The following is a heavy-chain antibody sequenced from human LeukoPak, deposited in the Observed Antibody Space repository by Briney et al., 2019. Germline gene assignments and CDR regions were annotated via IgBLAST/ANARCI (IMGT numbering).Heavy chain of an antibody. J-gene: IGHJ4*02. CDR3: AREDGSGSYIDY. D-gene: IGHD3-10*01. CDR1: GFTFSSYS. Sequence: GGSLRLSCAASGFTFSSYSMNWVRQAPGKGLEWVSSISSSSSYIYYADSVKGRFTISRDNAKNSLYLQMNSLRAEDTAVYYCAREDGSGSYIDYWGQGTLVTVSS. CDR2: ISSSSSYI. V-gene: IGHV3-21*01.